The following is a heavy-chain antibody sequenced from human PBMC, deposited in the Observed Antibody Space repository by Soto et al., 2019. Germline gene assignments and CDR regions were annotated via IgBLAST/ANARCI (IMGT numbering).Heavy chain of an antibody. V-gene: IGHV3-21*01. D-gene: IGHD1-7*01. J-gene: IGHJ5*01. Sequence: PGGSLRLSCAASGFTFSSDSMGWVRQAPGKGLEWVASISSSGSFVNYADSVKGRFTISRDNAKNSLYLQMRSLKDEDTAVYYCERDPHSGTTLDWFDSCGQGTLVTVYS. CDR1: GFTFSSDS. CDR2: ISSSGSFV. CDR3: ERDPHSGTTLDWFDS.